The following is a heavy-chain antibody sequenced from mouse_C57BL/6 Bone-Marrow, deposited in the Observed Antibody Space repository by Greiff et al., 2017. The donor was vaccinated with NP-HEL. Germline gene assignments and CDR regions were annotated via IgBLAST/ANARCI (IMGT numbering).Heavy chain of an antibody. CDR1: GYTFTDYY. J-gene: IGHJ4*01. V-gene: IGHV1-26*01. CDR2: INPNNGGT. D-gene: IGHD2-4*01. Sequence: VQLKQSGPELVKPGASVKISCKASGYTFTDYYMNWVKQSHGKSLEWIGDINPNNGGTSYNQKFKGKATLTVDKSSSTAYMELRSLTSEDSAVYYCARSGDYDYDGYAMDYWGQGTSVTVSS. CDR3: ARSGDYDYDGYAMDY.